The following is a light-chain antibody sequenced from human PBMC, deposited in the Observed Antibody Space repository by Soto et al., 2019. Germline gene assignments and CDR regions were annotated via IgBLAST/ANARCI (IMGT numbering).Light chain of an antibody. CDR1: SSDVGGYNY. J-gene: IGLJ1*01. V-gene: IGLV2-14*03. Sequence: QSVLTQPASVSGSPGQSITISCTGTSSDVGGYNYVSWYQQHPDKAPRFMIYDVSNRPSGVSDRFSGSKSGDTASLTISGLQAEDEADYYCTSFTSRHTYVFGTGTKLTVL. CDR2: DVS. CDR3: TSFTSRHTYV.